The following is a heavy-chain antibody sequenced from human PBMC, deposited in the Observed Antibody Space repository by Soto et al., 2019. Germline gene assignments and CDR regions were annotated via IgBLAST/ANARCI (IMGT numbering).Heavy chain of an antibody. CDR2: VSPPFRSS. CDR3: ARVLYYGSGSYSHYGMHV. J-gene: IGHJ6*02. D-gene: IGHD3-10*01. V-gene: IGHV1-69*01. Sequence: QVQLVQSGAELKKPGSSVKVSCKTSGVSFNNNGIGWVRQAPGHGLEWMGVVSPPFRSSNYARKFQGRISITADASTSTVNMELMSLTSEDTAQYYCARVLYYGSGSYSHYGMHVWGQGTTVTVSS. CDR1: GVSFNNNG.